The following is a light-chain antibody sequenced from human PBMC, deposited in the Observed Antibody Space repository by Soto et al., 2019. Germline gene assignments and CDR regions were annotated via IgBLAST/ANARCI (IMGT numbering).Light chain of an antibody. J-gene: IGKJ1*01. CDR1: HNVSDN. CDR3: QQQNNCPPWT. CDR2: GTS. Sequence: EIEMTQSPAALSVSPGERATLSCRASHNVSDNLAWYQQKPGQAPRLLILGTSTRASGIPARFSGSGSGTEFTLTISSLQSEDFAVYYCQQQNNCPPWTFGQGTKVEIK. V-gene: IGKV3-15*01.